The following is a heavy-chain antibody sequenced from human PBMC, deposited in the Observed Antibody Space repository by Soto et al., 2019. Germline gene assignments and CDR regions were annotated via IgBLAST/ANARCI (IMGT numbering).Heavy chain of an antibody. D-gene: IGHD6-13*01. J-gene: IGHJ5*02. Sequence: EVQLLESGGGLVQPGGSLRLSCAASGFTFSSYAMSWVRQAPGKGLEWVSAISGSGGSTYYADSVKGRFTISRDNSKNTLYLQMNSPRAEDTAVYYCAKDLRAAAGYRPDWFDPWGQGTLVTVSS. CDR2: ISGSGGST. CDR3: AKDLRAAAGYRPDWFDP. CDR1: GFTFSSYA. V-gene: IGHV3-23*01.